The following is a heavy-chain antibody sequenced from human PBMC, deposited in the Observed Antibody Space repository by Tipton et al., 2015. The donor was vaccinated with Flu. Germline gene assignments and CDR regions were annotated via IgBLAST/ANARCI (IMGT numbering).Heavy chain of an antibody. J-gene: IGHJ4*02. CDR1: GGSISSSAYY. CDR3: AIDDFGSSWYGY. V-gene: IGHV4-39*07. CDR2: IYYSGST. Sequence: TLSLTCTVSGGSISSSAYYWGWIRQTPGKGLEWIGNIYYSGSTFYNPSLKSRVTISLDKSTNQFSLRLSSVTAAYTAIYYWAIDDFGSSWYGYWGQGSLVTVSS. D-gene: IGHD6-13*01.